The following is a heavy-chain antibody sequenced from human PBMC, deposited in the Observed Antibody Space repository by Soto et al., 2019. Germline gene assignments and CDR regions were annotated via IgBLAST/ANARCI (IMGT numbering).Heavy chain of an antibody. D-gene: IGHD3-9*01. CDR2: IKSKTDGGTT. CDR3: TTDGSHLYYDILTGYYPD. V-gene: IGHV3-15*01. Sequence: PGGSLRLSCAASGFTFSNAWMSWVRQAPGKGLEWVGRIKSKTDGGTTDYAAPVKGRFTISRDDSKNTLYLQMNSLKTEDTAVYYCTTDGSHLYYDILTGYYPDWGQGTLVTVSS. J-gene: IGHJ4*02. CDR1: GFTFSNAW.